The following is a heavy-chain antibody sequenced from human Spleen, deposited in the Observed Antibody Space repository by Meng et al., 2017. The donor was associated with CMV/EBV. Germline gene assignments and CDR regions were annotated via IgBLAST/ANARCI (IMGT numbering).Heavy chain of an antibody. Sequence: SVKVSCKASGGTFSSYAISWVRQAPGQGLEWMGGIIPILGIANYAQKFQGRVTITADKSTSTAYMELSSLRSEDTAVYYCARDPPFLWFGESPFDPWGQGTLVTVSS. CDR2: IIPILGIA. D-gene: IGHD3-10*01. V-gene: IGHV1-69*10. J-gene: IGHJ5*02. CDR1: GGTFSSYA. CDR3: ARDPPFLWFGESPFDP.